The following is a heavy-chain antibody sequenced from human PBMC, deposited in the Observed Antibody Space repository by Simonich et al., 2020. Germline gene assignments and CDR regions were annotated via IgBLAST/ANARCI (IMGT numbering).Heavy chain of an antibody. J-gene: IGHJ3*02. CDR2: ISDSGGST. V-gene: IGHV3-23*01. CDR1: GFTFSSYA. D-gene: IGHD3-22*01. Sequence: GGGLVQPGGSLRLSCAASGFTFSSYAMSWVRQAPGKGLEWVSAISDSGGSTYYADSVKGRFTISRDNSKNTLYLQMNSLRAEDTAVYYCAKDLGERITMIVVVIDAFDIWGQGTMVTVSS. CDR3: AKDLGERITMIVVVIDAFDI.